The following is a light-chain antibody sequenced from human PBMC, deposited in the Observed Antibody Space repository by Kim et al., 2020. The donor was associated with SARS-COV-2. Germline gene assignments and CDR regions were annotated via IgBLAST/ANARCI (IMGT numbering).Light chain of an antibody. V-gene: IGLV1-44*01. CDR2: FNN. Sequence: QSVLTQPPSTSGTPGQRVTITCSGNSSNFGSNTVNWYQQLPGTAPKLLIYFNNQRPSGVPDRFSGSKSGSSASLAISGLQSEDEADYYCAAWDDSLVVFGGGTQLTVL. CDR1: SSNFGSNT. CDR3: AAWDDSLVV. J-gene: IGLJ2*01.